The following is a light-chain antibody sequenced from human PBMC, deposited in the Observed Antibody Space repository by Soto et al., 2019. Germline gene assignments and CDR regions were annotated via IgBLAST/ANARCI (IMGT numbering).Light chain of an antibody. CDR1: QSVSSH. Sequence: DIQMTQSPSSLSASVGYRVTITCRASQSVSSHLNWYQQKPGKAPXLLIYAASSLQSGVPSRFSGSGSGTEFSLTISSLQPDDFATYYCQQYNSYSITFGQGTRLEIK. J-gene: IGKJ5*01. V-gene: IGKV1-39*01. CDR3: QQYNSYSIT. CDR2: AAS.